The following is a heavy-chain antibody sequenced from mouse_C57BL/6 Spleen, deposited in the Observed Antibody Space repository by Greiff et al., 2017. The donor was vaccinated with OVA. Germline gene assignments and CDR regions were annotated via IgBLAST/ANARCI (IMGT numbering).Heavy chain of an antibody. J-gene: IGHJ2*01. D-gene: IGHD2-1*01. CDR3: AIPPYGNYVGY. Sequence: VKQRPGQGLEWIGRIHPSDSDTNYNQKFKGKATLTVDKSSSTAYMQLSSLTSEDSAVYYCAIPPYGNYVGYWGQGTTLTVSS. V-gene: IGHV1-74*01. CDR2: IHPSDSDT.